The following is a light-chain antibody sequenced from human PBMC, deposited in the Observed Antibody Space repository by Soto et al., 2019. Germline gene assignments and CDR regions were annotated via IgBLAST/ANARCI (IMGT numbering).Light chain of an antibody. CDR1: QVIGSRY. J-gene: IGKJ2*01. CDR3: QQFGSSIPHT. V-gene: IGKV3-20*01. CDR2: GAS. Sequence: EIVMTQSPGPLSLSPGERATISCRASQVIGSRYLAWYHQKSGQAPRLLIYGASSRATGIPDRFSGSGSGTDFTLTISRLEPADFGVYYCQQFGSSIPHTFGQGTKLEIK.